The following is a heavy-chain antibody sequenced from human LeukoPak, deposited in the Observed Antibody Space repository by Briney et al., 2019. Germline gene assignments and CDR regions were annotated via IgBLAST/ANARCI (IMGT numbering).Heavy chain of an antibody. CDR1: GLTFTNDG. V-gene: IGHV1-3*04. CDR3: AREGLTVVVAAGTTTYYYYGMDV. Sequence: GASVKVSCKSSGLTFTNDGIHWVRQASGQRLEWMGWINTGNSNTKYSQKFQGRVTITRDTSASTVYMELSSLRSEDTAVYYCAREGLTVVVAAGTTTYYYYGMDVWGKGTTVTVSS. J-gene: IGHJ6*04. CDR2: INTGNSNT. D-gene: IGHD2-15*01.